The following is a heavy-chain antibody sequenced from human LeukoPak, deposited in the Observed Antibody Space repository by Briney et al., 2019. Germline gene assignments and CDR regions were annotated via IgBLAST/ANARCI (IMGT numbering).Heavy chain of an antibody. J-gene: IGHJ5*02. CDR2: INQDGSEK. D-gene: IGHD3-10*01. CDR1: GFTFSSYW. CDR3: ARVRSLLLWFGEEANWFDP. V-gene: IGHV3-7*04. Sequence: GGSLRPSCAASGFTFSSYWISWVRQAPGKGLEWVANINQDGSEKYYVDSVKGRFTLCRDNAKNTLYLQMNSLRAEDTAVYYCARVRSLLLWFGEEANWFDPWGQGTLVTVSS.